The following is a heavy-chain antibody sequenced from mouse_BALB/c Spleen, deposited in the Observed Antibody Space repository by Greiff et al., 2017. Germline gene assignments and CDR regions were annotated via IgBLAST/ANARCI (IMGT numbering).Heavy chain of an antibody. D-gene: IGHD2-10*02. V-gene: IGHV6-6*02. CDR1: GFTFSNYW. Sequence: EVHLVESGGGLVQPGGSMKLSCVASGFTFSNYWMNWVRQSPEKGLEWVAEIRLKSNNYATHYAESVKGRFTISRDDSKSSVYLQMNNLRAEDTGIYYCTRRGYGDHFDYWGQGTTLTVSS. CDR3: TRRGYGDHFDY. J-gene: IGHJ2*01. CDR2: IRLKSNNYAT.